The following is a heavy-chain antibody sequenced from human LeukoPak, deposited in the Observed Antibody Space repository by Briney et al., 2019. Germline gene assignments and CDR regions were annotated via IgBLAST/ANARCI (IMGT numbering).Heavy chain of an antibody. D-gene: IGHD2-21*02. CDR1: GYSISSGYY. Sequence: PSETLSLTCAVSGYSISSGYYWGWIRQPPGKGAEWIGSIYHSGSTYYNPSLKSRVTISVDTSKNQFSLKLSSVTAADTAVYYCARPGQPSVTASYAFDIWGQGTMVTVSS. CDR3: ARPGQPSVTASYAFDI. J-gene: IGHJ3*02. V-gene: IGHV4-38-2*01. CDR2: IYHSGST.